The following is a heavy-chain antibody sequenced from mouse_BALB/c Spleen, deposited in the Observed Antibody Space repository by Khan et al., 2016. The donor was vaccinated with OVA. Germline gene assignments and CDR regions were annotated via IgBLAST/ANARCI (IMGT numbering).Heavy chain of an antibody. Sequence: QVQLQQSGAELAKPGASVKMSCKASGYTFTSYWMHWVKQRPGQGLEWIGYINPSTGYTEYNQKFKDKATLTADKSSSTAYMQLSSLTSEDSAVYYCALSTMMSWFAYWGQGTLVTVSA. CDR2: INPSTGYT. CDR1: GYTFTSYW. V-gene: IGHV1-7*01. CDR3: ALSTMMSWFAY. J-gene: IGHJ3*01. D-gene: IGHD2-4*01.